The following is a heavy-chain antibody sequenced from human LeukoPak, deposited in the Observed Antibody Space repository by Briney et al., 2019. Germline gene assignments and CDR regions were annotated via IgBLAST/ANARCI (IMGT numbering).Heavy chain of an antibody. D-gene: IGHD3-3*01. Sequence: ASVKVSCKASGYTFTDYYMHWVRQAPGHGLGWLGWVNPNSGGTNYAQTFRGRLTMTGDTSISTAYMEMGRLKSDDTAMYYCARSRIPIFGVAISGPPDFDYWGQGTLVTVSS. V-gene: IGHV1-2*02. CDR2: VNPNSGGT. CDR3: ARSRIPIFGVAISGPPDFDY. CDR1: GYTFTDYY. J-gene: IGHJ4*02.